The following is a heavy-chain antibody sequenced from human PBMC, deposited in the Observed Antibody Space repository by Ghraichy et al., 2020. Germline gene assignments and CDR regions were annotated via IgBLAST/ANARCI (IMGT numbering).Heavy chain of an antibody. Sequence: SETLSLTCAVYGGSFSGYYWSWIRQPPGKGLEWIGEINHSGSTNYNPSLKSRVTISVDTSKNQFSLKLSPVTAADTAVYYCARRVLSGSYYFDYWGQGTLVTVSS. CDR3: ARRVLSGSYYFDY. CDR1: GGSFSGYY. CDR2: INHSGST. J-gene: IGHJ4*02. V-gene: IGHV4-34*01. D-gene: IGHD1-26*01.